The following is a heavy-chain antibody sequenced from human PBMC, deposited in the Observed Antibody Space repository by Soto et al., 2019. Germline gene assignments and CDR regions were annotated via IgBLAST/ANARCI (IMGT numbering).Heavy chain of an antibody. V-gene: IGHV3-23*01. CDR3: AKFFVETGGSSGWPWTFHY. Sequence: EVQLLESGGGLVQPGRSLRLSCAASGFTFSSYAMSWVRQAPGKGLEWVSAISGSGGTTYYAASVKGRFTISRDNSKNPRFLEMHRRRAEDTAVYYCAKFFVETGGSSGWPWTFHYWGQGTLVTVSS. D-gene: IGHD6-25*01. J-gene: IGHJ4*02. CDR1: GFTFSSYA. CDR2: ISGSGGTT.